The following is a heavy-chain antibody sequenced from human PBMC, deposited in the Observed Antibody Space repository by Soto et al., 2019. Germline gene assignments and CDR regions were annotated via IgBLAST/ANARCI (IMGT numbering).Heavy chain of an antibody. Sequence: ASVKVSCKASGGTFSSYAISWVRQAPGQGLEWMGGIIPIFGTANYAQKFQGRVTITADESTSTAYMELSSLRSEDTAVYYCARGKTAYCGGDCYPGDAFDIWGQGTMVTVSS. D-gene: IGHD2-21*02. V-gene: IGHV1-69*13. J-gene: IGHJ3*02. CDR1: GGTFSSYA. CDR2: IIPIFGTA. CDR3: ARGKTAYCGGDCYPGDAFDI.